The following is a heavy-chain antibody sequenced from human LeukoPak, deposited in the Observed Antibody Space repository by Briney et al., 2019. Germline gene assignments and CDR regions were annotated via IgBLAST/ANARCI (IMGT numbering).Heavy chain of an antibody. D-gene: IGHD3-9*01. V-gene: IGHV1-69*06. CDR1: GGTFSSYA. CDR3: AREAGGYDILTGSNPARAFDI. J-gene: IGHJ3*02. CDR2: IIPIFGTS. Sequence: GSSVKVSCKASGGTFSSYAISWVRQAPGQGLEWMGGIIPIFGTSNYAQKFQGRVTITADKSTSTAYMELSSLRSEDTAVYYCAREAGGYDILTGSNPARAFDIWGQGTMVTVSS.